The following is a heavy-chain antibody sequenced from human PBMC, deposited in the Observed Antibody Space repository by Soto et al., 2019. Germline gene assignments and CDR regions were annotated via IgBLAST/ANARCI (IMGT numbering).Heavy chain of an antibody. J-gene: IGHJ6*03. CDR3: ARVLLKRKPPHPITSPSRDS. CDR1: GYTFTSYG. Sequence: ASVKVSCKASGYTFTSYGISWVRQAPGQGLEWMGWISAYNGNTNYAQKLQGRVTMTTDTSTSTAYMELRSLRSDDTAVYYCARVLLKRKPPHPITSPSRDSGGKGTTDPVS. V-gene: IGHV1-18*01. CDR2: ISAYNGNT. D-gene: IGHD2-21*01.